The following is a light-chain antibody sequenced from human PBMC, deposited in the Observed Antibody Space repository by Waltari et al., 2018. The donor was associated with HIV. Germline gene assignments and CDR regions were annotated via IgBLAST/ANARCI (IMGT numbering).Light chain of an antibody. V-gene: IGLV2-14*01. CDR3: SSYTSSGAPYV. J-gene: IGLJ1*01. CDR2: EVS. CDR1: SSDVGGYNY. Sequence: GQSITISCTGTSSDVGGYNYVSWYQQHPGKAPKLMIYEVSNRPSGVSNRFSGSKSGNTASLTISGLQAEDEADYYCSSYTSSGAPYVFGTGTTVTVL.